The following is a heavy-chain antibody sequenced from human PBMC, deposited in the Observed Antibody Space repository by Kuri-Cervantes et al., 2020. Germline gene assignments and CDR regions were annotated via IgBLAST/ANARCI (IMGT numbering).Heavy chain of an antibody. Sequence: LRLSCTVSGGSISSSSYYWSWIRQPAGKGLEWIGRIYTSGTTNYNPSLKSRVTISVDPSKNQFSLKLSSVTAADTATYYCARVKSGGIDYWGQGTLVTVSS. CDR3: ARVKSGGIDY. V-gene: IGHV4-61*02. J-gene: IGHJ4*02. CDR1: GGSISSSSYY. D-gene: IGHD2-15*01. CDR2: IYTSGTT.